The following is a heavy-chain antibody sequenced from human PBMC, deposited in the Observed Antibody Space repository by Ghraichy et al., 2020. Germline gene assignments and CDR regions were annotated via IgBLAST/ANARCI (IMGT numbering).Heavy chain of an antibody. CDR1: GGSFSGYY. CDR3: ATQSDVYYYYGMDV. V-gene: IGHV4-34*01. CDR2: INHSGST. J-gene: IGHJ6*02. Sequence: SETLSLTCAVYGGSFSGYYWSWIRQPPGKGLEWIGEINHSGSTNYNPSLKSRVTISVDTSKNQFSLKLSSVTAADTAVYYCATQSDVYYYYGMDVWGQGTTVTVSS.